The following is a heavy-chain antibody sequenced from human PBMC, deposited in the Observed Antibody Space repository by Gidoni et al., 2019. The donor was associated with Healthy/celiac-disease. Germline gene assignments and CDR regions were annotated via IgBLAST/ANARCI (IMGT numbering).Heavy chain of an antibody. CDR3: ARVPWIDY. D-gene: IGHD3-3*01. CDR2: INHSGST. Sequence: QVQLQQWGAGLLTPSETLSLNCAVYGGSFSGYYWSWIRQPPVKGLEWIGEINHSGSTNYNPSLKSRVTISVDTSKNQFSLKLRSVTAADPAVYYCARVPWIDYWGQGTLVTVSS. V-gene: IGHV4-34*01. CDR1: GGSFSGYY. J-gene: IGHJ4*02.